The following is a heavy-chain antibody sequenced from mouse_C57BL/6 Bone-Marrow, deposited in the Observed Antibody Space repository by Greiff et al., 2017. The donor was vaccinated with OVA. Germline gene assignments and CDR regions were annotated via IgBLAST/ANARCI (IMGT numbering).Heavy chain of an antibody. CDR1: GYTFTSYW. J-gene: IGHJ1*01. CDR3: AIYDYDEDWYFDV. V-gene: IGHV1-69*01. D-gene: IGHD2-4*01. Sequence: VKLQQPGAELVMPGASVKLSCKASGYTFTSYWMHWVQQRPGQGLEWIGEIDPSDSYTNYNQKFKGKSTLTVDKSSSTAYMQLSSLTSEDSAVYYCAIYDYDEDWYFDVWGSGTTVTGSS. CDR2: IDPSDSYT.